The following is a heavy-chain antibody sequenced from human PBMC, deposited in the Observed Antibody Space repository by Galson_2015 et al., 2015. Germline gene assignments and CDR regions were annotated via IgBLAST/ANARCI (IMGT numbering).Heavy chain of an antibody. CDR2: ITWTSSYT. Sequence: SLRLSCAASGFSFRDYYMSWIRQAPGKGLEWVSYITWTSSYTNYADSVKGRFTISRDSAQNSLYLQMNSLRAEDTAVYYCARVAGFCASRSCYGYYFDYWGQGTLVTVSS. D-gene: IGHD2-2*03. CDR1: GFSFRDYY. V-gene: IGHV3-11*05. CDR3: ARVAGFCASRSCYGYYFDY. J-gene: IGHJ4*02.